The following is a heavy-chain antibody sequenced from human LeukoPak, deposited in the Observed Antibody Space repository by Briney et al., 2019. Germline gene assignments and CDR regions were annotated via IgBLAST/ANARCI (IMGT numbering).Heavy chain of an antibody. D-gene: IGHD3-10*01. J-gene: IGHJ5*02. Sequence: GGSLRLSCAASGFTFSSYAMHWVRQAPGKGLEWVANIKQDGSEKYYVDSVKGRFTISRDNAKNSLYLQMNSLRAEDTAVYYCARGRGYYGSGSYLGGYWFDPWGQGTLVTVSS. CDR1: GFTFSSYA. CDR2: IKQDGSEK. CDR3: ARGRGYYGSGSYLGGYWFDP. V-gene: IGHV3-7*01.